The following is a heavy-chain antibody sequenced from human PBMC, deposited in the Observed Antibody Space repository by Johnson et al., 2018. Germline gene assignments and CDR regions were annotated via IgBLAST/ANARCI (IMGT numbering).Heavy chain of an antibody. CDR1: GFTFSNAW. J-gene: IGHJ6*03. D-gene: IGHD3-22*01. CDR2: ITSKTDGGTT. Sequence: VQLVQSGGGLVKPGGSLRLSCAASGFTFSNAWMNCVRQALRKGVEWVGSITSKTDGGTTDYAAPGKGRFTRTREDSKNTLYLQMNSLKTEDTAVYYCTTSENYYGSSGYLYYYYYYYMDVWGKGTTVTVS. V-gene: IGHV3-15*07. CDR3: TTSENYYGSSGYLYYYYYYYMDV.